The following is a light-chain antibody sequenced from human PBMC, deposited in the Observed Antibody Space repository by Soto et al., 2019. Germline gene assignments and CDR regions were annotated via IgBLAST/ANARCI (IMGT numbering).Light chain of an antibody. V-gene: IGLV2-8*01. CDR3: SSYSGSNKSV. J-gene: IGLJ1*01. CDR2: EVS. CDR1: SSDVGGYNY. Sequence: QSVLTQPPSASGSPGQSVTISCTGTSSDVGGYNYVSWYQQQPGQAPKLMIYEVSKRPSGVPDRFSCSTSGNTASLTVSGLHPEDEADYCCSSYSGSNKSVFGTGTKLTVL.